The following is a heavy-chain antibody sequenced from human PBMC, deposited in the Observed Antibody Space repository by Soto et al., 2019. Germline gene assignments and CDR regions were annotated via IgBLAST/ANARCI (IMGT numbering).Heavy chain of an antibody. V-gene: IGHV3-15*02. CDR2: IKRNSDGGTT. CDR3: GGWPSGH. CDR1: GFIFRNAW. Sequence: EVQLVESGGALVKPEGSLRLSCVGSGFIFRNAWMTWVRQAPGKGLEWVGHIKRNSDGGTTDYAAPVKGRFTISRDDSKNTVYLQMSSLKTEDTAVYYCGGWPSGHWGQGTLVTVSS. D-gene: IGHD3-10*01. J-gene: IGHJ4*02.